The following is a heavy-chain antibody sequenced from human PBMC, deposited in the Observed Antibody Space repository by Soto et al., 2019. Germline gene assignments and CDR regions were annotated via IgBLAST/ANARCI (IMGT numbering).Heavy chain of an antibody. CDR2: ISYDGSNK. J-gene: IGHJ4*02. V-gene: IGHV3-30*03. CDR1: GFTFSSYG. CDR3: AVAVAGPTAIGY. Sequence: GGSLRLSCAASGFTFSSYGMHWVRQAPGKGLEWVAVISYDGSNKYYADSVKGRFTISRDNSKNTLYLQMNSLRAEDTAVYYCAVAVAGPTAIGYWGQGTLVTVSS. D-gene: IGHD6-19*01.